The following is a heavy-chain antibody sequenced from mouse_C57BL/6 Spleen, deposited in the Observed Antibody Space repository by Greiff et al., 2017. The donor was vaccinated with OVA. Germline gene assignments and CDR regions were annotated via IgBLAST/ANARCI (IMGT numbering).Heavy chain of an antibody. CDR2: IDPSDSYT. CDR3: ARSGTARDAMEC. CDR1: GYTFTSYW. V-gene: IGHV1-59*01. Sequence: QVQLKQSGAELVRPGTSVKLSCKASGYTFTSYWMHWVKQRPGQGLEWIGVIDPSDSYTNYNQKFKGKATLTVDTSSSTAYMQLSSLTSEDAAVYYCARSGTARDAMECWGAGTSVTVSS. J-gene: IGHJ4*01. D-gene: IGHD3-1*01.